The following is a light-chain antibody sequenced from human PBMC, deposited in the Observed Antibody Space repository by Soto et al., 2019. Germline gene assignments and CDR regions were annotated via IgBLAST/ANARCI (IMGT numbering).Light chain of an antibody. CDR2: GAS. CDR1: QSVSSSY. J-gene: IGKJ1*01. Sequence: LSQSPGTLSLYPGERATLPCRASQSVSSSYLAWYQQKPGQAPRLLIFGASSRATGIPDRFSGSGSGTDFTLTISRLEPEDFAVYYCQQYGSSPWTFGQGTKVDVK. CDR3: QQYGSSPWT. V-gene: IGKV3-20*01.